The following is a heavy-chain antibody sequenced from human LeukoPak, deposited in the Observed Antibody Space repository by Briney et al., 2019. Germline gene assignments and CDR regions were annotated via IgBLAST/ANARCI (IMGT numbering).Heavy chain of an antibody. V-gene: IGHV4-34*01. Sequence: SETLSLTCAVYGGSFSGYYWSWIRQPPGEGLEWIGEINHSGSTNYNPSLKSRVTISVDTSKNQFSLKLSSVTAADTAVYYCARGGYYYDSSGYLPYYYYMDVWGKGTTVTVSS. CDR3: ARGGYYYDSSGYLPYYYYMDV. J-gene: IGHJ6*03. CDR2: INHSGST. CDR1: GGSFSGYY. D-gene: IGHD3-22*01.